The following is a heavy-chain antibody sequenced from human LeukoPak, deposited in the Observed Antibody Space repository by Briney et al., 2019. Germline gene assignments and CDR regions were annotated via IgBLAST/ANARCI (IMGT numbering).Heavy chain of an antibody. CDR3: AKSTWFGELSSLDY. D-gene: IGHD3-10*01. CDR1: GFTFSSYE. Sequence: GGSLRLSCAASGFTFSSYEMNWVRQAPGKGLEWVSYISSSGSTIYYADSVKGRFTISRDNAKNSLYLQMNSLRAEDTAVYYCAKSTWFGELSSLDYWGQGTLVTVSS. V-gene: IGHV3-48*03. CDR2: ISSSGSTI. J-gene: IGHJ4*02.